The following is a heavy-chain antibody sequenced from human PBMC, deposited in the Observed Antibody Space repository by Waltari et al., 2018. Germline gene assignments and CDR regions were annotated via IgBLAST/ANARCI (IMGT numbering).Heavy chain of an antibody. V-gene: IGHV3-33*06. Sequence: QVQLVESGGGVVQPGRSLRLHCAASGFNFSRYGMQWVRQAPGKGLEWVAGIWYDVSNKYYADSVKCRFTISRDNSKNTLYLQMNSLRAEDTAVYYCAKGILVGATFDAFDIWGQGTMVTVSS. CDR1: GFNFSRYG. CDR2: IWYDVSNK. J-gene: IGHJ3*02. CDR3: AKGILVGATFDAFDI. D-gene: IGHD1-26*01.